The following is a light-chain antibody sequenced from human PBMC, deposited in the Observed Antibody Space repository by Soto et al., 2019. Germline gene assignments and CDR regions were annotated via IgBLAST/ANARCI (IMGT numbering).Light chain of an antibody. CDR3: QQYGSSPRT. J-gene: IGKJ1*01. V-gene: IGKV3-20*01. Sequence: EIVLTHSPGTLSLSPGERATLSFSSSQSVSSYYLAWYQQKPGQAPRLLIYGASSRATGIPDRFSGSGSGTDFTLTISRLEPEDFAVYYCQQYGSSPRTFGQGTKVDIK. CDR2: GAS. CDR1: QSVSSYY.